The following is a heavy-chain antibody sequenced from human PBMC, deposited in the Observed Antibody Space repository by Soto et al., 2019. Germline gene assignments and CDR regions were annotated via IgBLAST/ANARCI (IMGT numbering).Heavy chain of an antibody. CDR3: AKGKSLHTPIGYYYFGMDV. J-gene: IGHJ6*02. CDR1: GFTFSSYE. V-gene: IGHV3-48*03. Sequence: GSLRLSCATSGFTFSSYEMNWVRQAPGKGLEWVSYISCSGGTIYYADSVKGRFTISRDNAKNSLYLQMNSLSPEDTGLYYCAKGKSLHTPIGYYYFGMDVWGLGTTVT. CDR2: ISCSGGTI. D-gene: IGHD2-15*01.